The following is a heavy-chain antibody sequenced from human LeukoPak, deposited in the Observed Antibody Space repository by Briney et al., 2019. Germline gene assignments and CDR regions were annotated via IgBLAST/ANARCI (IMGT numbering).Heavy chain of an antibody. Sequence: SETLSLTCTVSGGSISSYFWSWIRQPPGKGLEWIGYISYSGSTNYNPSLKSRVTISVDTSKSQFSLKLSSVTAADTAIYYCARGGYYGSGNDFRFDPWGQGTLVTVSS. J-gene: IGHJ5*02. CDR2: ISYSGST. CDR1: GGSISSYF. V-gene: IGHV4-59*01. D-gene: IGHD3-10*01. CDR3: ARGGYYGSGNDFRFDP.